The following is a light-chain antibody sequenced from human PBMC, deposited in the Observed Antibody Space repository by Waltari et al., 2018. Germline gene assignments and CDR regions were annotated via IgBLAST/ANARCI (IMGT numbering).Light chain of an antibody. V-gene: IGKV3-11*01. Sequence: EIVLTQSPGTLSLSPGERATLSCRASQSVSRALAWYQQNPGQAPRLLIYGASNRATGIPDRFSGSGSGTDFTLTISSLEPEDFAVYYCQQRTNWPLTFGGGTKVEIK. CDR1: QSVSRA. J-gene: IGKJ4*01. CDR3: QQRTNWPLT. CDR2: GAS.